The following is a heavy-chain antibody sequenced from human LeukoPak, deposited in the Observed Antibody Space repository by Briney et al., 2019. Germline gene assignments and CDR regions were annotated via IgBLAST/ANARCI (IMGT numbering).Heavy chain of an antibody. CDR3: AKTAGIAAAADFDY. V-gene: IGHV3-23*01. J-gene: IGHJ4*02. D-gene: IGHD6-13*01. Sequence: PGGSLRLSCTASGFTFGDYAMSWVRQAPGKGLEWVSSISGSGDSTYYADSVKGRFTLSRDNSKNTLYLQMNSLRAEDTAVYYCAKTAGIAAAADFDYWGQGTLVTVSS. CDR2: ISGSGDST. CDR1: GFTFGDYA.